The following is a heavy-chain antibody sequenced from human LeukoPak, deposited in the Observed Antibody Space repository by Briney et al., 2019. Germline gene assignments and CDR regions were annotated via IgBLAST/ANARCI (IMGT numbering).Heavy chain of an antibody. CDR2: IRSKTYSYAT. V-gene: IGHV3-73*01. D-gene: IGHD1-14*01. Sequence: PGGSLRLSCAASGFTFSGSAMPWVRQGSGKGLEWVGRIRSKTYSYATAYAASVKGRFTISRDDSKNTAFLQMNSLRSEDTAVYYCTTTLGGRDYWGQGVLVTVSS. CDR1: GFTFSGSA. J-gene: IGHJ4*02. CDR3: TTTLGGRDY.